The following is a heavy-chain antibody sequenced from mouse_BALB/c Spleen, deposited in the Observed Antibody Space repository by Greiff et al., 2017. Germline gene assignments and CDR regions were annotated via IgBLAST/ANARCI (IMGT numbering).Heavy chain of an antibody. V-gene: IGHV14-3*02. J-gene: IGHJ4*01. CDR1: GFNIKDTY. CDR3: ARKGGSYAMDY. CDR2: IDPANGNT. Sequence: EVKLQESGAELVKPGASVKLSCTASGFNIKDTYMHWVKQRPEQGLEWIGRIDPANGNTKYDPKFQGKATITADTSSNTAYLQLSSLTSEDTAVYYCARKGGSYAMDYWGQGTSVTVSS.